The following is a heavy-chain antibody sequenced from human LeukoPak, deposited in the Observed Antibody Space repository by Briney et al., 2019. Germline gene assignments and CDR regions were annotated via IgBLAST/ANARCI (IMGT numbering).Heavy chain of an antibody. J-gene: IGHJ4*02. CDR1: GYTFTSYD. Sequence: GASVKVSCKASGYTFTSYDINWVRQATGQGLEWMGWMNPNSGNTGYAQKFQGRVTMTRDTSISTAYMELSRLRSDDTAVYYCARDDCSSTSCTPVVNWGQGTLVTVSS. V-gene: IGHV1-8*01. CDR3: ARDDCSSTSCTPVVN. D-gene: IGHD2-2*01. CDR2: MNPNSGNT.